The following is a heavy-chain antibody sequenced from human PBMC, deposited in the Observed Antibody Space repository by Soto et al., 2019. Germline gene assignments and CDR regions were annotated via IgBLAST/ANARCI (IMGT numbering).Heavy chain of an antibody. CDR3: ARGPYYDILTGASPIYYMDV. V-gene: IGHV1-8*01. CDR1: GYTFTSYD. J-gene: IGHJ6*03. D-gene: IGHD3-9*01. CDR2: MNPNSGNT. Sequence: ASVKVSCKASGYTFTSYDINWVRQATGQGLEWMGWMNPNSGNTGYAQKFQGRVTMTRNTSISTAYMELSSLRSEDTAVYYCARGPYYDILTGASPIYYMDVWGKGTTVTVSS.